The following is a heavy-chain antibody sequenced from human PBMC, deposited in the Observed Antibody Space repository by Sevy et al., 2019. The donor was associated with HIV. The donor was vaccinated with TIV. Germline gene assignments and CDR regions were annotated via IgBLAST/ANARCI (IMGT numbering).Heavy chain of an antibody. CDR2: IYYSGST. J-gene: IGHJ4*02. D-gene: IGHD4-17*01. V-gene: IGHV4-59*01. CDR1: GGSITIYY. Sequence: SETLSLTCTVSGGSITIYYWSWIRQPPGKGLEWIGYIYYSGSTNYNPSLKSRVTISVDTSKNQFSLKLSSVTAADTAVYYYAREHGDYPTFDYWGQGTLVTVSS. CDR3: AREHGDYPTFDY.